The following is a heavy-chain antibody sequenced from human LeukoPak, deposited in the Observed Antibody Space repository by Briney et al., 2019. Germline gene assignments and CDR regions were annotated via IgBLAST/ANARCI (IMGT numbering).Heavy chain of an antibody. CDR3: ARYTNGWYGGYYFDY. CDR1: GGSINSGNW. CDR2: IYHSGST. J-gene: IGHJ4*02. Sequence: SETLSLTCAISGGSINSGNWWSWVRQPPGKGLEWIGEIYHSGSTNYNPSLKSRVTISLDKSKNQFSLNLSSVTAADTAVYYCARYTNGWYGGYYFDYWGQGTLVSVSS. D-gene: IGHD6-19*01. V-gene: IGHV4-4*02.